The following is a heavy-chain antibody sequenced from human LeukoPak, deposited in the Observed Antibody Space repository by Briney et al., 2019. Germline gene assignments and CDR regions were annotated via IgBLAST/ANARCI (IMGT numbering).Heavy chain of an antibody. CDR3: AKDRTVVTPYFDY. CDR1: GFTFSSYS. D-gene: IGHD4-23*01. V-gene: IGHV3-48*01. J-gene: IGHJ4*02. Sequence: GSLRLSCAASGFTFSSYSMNWVRQAPGKGLEWVSYISSSSTIYYADSVKGRFTISRDNSKNALYLQMNSLRAEDTAVYYCAKDRTVVTPYFDYWGQGTLVTVSS. CDR2: ISSSSTI.